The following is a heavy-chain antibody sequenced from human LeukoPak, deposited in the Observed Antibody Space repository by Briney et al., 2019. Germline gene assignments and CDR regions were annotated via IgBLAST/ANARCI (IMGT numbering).Heavy chain of an antibody. CDR3: ARDLVHSSSSYYYYYGMDV. V-gene: IGHV1-18*01. Sequence: ASVKVSCKASGYTFTSYGISWVRQAPGQGLAWMGWISAYNGNTNYAQKLQGRVTMTTDTSTSTAYMELRSLRSDDTAVYYCARDLVHSSSSYYYYYGMDVWGQGTTVTVSS. CDR1: GYTFTSYG. CDR2: ISAYNGNT. J-gene: IGHJ6*02. D-gene: IGHD6-6*01.